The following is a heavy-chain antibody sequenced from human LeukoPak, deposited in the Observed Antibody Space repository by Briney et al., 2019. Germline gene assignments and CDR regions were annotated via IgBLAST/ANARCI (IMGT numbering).Heavy chain of an antibody. D-gene: IGHD4-23*01. CDR2: IYPRDSDT. CDR3: ARQKLGADY. CDR1: GDNFTNYW. Sequence: GESLKISCKGSGDNFTNYWIGWVRQMPGKGLEWMGIIYPRDSDTRYSPSFQGQVTISADKSISTAYLQWSSLKASDTTIYYCARQKLGADYWGQGTLVTVSS. V-gene: IGHV5-51*01. J-gene: IGHJ4*02.